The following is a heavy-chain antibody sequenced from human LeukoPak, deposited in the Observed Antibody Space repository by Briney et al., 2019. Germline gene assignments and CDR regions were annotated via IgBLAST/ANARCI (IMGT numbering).Heavy chain of an antibody. CDR2: ISGSGGST. D-gene: IGHD6-13*01. V-gene: IGHV3-23*01. Sequence: GGSLRLSCAASGFTFSSYAMSWVRQAPGKGLEWVSAISGSGGSTYYADSVKGRFTISRDNSKNTLYLQMNSLRAEDMAVYYCAKSYSSSWCIDYWGQGTLVTVSS. CDR3: AKSYSSSWCIDY. J-gene: IGHJ4*02. CDR1: GFTFSSYA.